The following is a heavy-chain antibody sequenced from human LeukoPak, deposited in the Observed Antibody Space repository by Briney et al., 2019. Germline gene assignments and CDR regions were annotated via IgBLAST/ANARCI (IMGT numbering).Heavy chain of an antibody. CDR3: AMEDCSSTGCEYDY. D-gene: IGHD2-2*01. CDR1: GFTFSSYA. Sequence: GGSLRLSCAVSGFTFSSYAMSWVRHAPGKGLERVSAICGSGGSRSYDDSVKGRFTTFRDNTKNTLYLLMKSLRADDDAVYYCAMEDCSSTGCEYDYWGQGTLVTVSS. V-gene: IGHV3-23*01. J-gene: IGHJ4*02. CDR2: ICGSGGSR.